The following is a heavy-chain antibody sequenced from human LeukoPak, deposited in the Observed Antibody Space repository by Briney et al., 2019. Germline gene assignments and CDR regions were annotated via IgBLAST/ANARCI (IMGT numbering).Heavy chain of an antibody. Sequence: SETLSLTCAVSGGSISSGGYSWSWIRQPPGKGLEWIGYIYHSGSTYYNPSLKSRVTISVDRYKNQFSLKLSSVTAADTAVYYCARGSRSGEPPYYYCGMDVWGQGTTVTVSS. CDR1: GGSISSGGYS. V-gene: IGHV4-30-2*01. CDR2: IYHSGST. D-gene: IGHD6-25*01. CDR3: ARGSRSGEPPYYYCGMDV. J-gene: IGHJ6*02.